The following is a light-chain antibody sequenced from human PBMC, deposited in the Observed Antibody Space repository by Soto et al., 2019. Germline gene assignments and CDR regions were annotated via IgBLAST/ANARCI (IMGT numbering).Light chain of an antibody. Sequence: DIQMTQSPSSLSASVGDRVTITCRASQGITTYVNWYQQKPGKAPKLLIYAASNLHSGVPSRFSRSGSGTDFTLTISSLQPEDFAAYYCQQSYLALPYAFGRGTK. V-gene: IGKV1-39*01. CDR3: QQSYLALPYA. CDR2: AAS. CDR1: QGITTY. J-gene: IGKJ2*01.